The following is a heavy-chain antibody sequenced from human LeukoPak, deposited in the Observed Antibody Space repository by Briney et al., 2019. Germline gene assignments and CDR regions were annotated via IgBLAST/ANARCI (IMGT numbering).Heavy chain of an antibody. J-gene: IGHJ4*02. CDR3: AKGAASRGYTYVAN. V-gene: IGHV3-23*01. CDR2: VSGRGGST. Sequence: GGSLRLSCAASGFTFSSYAMSWVRQAPGKGREWVSSVSGRGGSTYYADSVKGRFTISRDNSNNTLYLQMNSLRAEDTAVYYCAKGAASRGYTYVANWGQGTLVTVSS. D-gene: IGHD5-18*01. CDR1: GFTFSSYA.